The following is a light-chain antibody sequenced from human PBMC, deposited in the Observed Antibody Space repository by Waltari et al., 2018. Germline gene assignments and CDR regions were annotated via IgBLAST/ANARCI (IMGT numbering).Light chain of an antibody. Sequence: SYVLTQTPSVSVAPGQTATMSCEGYRVGRKNLQGYQQRPGQAPILLVYDDTDRPSGIPERFSGSVSGNTATLTISRVEAGDEADYHCQGWDSNIDLLVFGGGTKLTVL. CDR3: QGWDSNIDLLV. CDR2: DDT. CDR1: RVGRKN. V-gene: IGLV3-21*02. J-gene: IGLJ3*02.